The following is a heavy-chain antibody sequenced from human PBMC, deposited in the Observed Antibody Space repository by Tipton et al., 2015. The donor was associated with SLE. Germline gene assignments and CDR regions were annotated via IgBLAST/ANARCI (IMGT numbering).Heavy chain of an antibody. J-gene: IGHJ3*02. CDR1: GFTFSSYA. CDR3: AKDGGLSPITIFGVVEAFDI. Sequence: GSLRLSCAASGFTFSSYAMSWVRQAPGKGLEWVSAISGSGGSTYYADSVKGRFTISRDNSKNTLHLQMNSLRAEDTAVYYCAKDGGLSPITIFGVVEAFDIWGQGTMVTVSS. V-gene: IGHV3-23*01. D-gene: IGHD3-3*01. CDR2: ISGSGGST.